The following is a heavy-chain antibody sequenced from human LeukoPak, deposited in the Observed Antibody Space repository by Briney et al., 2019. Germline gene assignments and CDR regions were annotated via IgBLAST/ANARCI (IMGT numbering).Heavy chain of an antibody. CDR2: IYHSGST. D-gene: IGHD5-24*01. Sequence: SGTLSLTCAVSGGSISSSNWWSWVRQPPGKGLEWIGEIYHSGSTNYNPPLKSRVTISVDKSKNQFSLRLSSVTAADTAVYYRASAMATHGAFDVWGQGTMVTVSS. J-gene: IGHJ3*01. CDR1: GGSISSSNW. V-gene: IGHV4-4*02. CDR3: ASAMATHGAFDV.